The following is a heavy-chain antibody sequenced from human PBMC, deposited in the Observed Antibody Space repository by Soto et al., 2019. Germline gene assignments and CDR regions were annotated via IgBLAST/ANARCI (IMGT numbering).Heavy chain of an antibody. CDR2: ISFNGLSQ. J-gene: IGHJ3*01. Sequence: QELLVESGGGVVQPGKSLRLSCAASGFTFSSFAMHWVRQAPGKGLAWVSVISFNGLSQFYPDSIRGRFTISRDNSKNTLYLQLDSLRPDDTAVYYCARGGRGLRGAFDVWGQGTVVSVS. D-gene: IGHD3-16*01. CDR1: GFTFSSFA. V-gene: IGHV3-30*03. CDR3: ARGGRGLRGAFDV.